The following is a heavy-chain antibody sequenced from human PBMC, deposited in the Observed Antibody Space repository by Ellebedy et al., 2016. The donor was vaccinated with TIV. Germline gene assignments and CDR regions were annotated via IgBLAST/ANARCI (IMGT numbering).Heavy chain of an antibody. CDR1: GFTFSIYG. V-gene: IGHV3-33*01. J-gene: IGHJ3*02. CDR2: IWYDGSNK. D-gene: IGHD1-1*01. CDR3: ARDVGTIQPFDAFDI. Sequence: PGGSLRLSCAASGFTFSIYGMHWVRQAPGKGLEWVAVIWYDGSNKYYADSVKGRFTISRDNSKNTLYLQMNSLRAEDTAVYYCARDVGTIQPFDAFDIWGQGTRVTVSS.